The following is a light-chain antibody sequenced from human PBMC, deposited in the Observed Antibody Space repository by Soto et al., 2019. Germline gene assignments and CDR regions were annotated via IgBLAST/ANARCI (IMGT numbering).Light chain of an antibody. Sequence: IVMTQSPATLSVSPGEGATLSCRASQSLSSNLAWYQQKPGQAPRLLIYGAFTRAAGVPARFSGSGSGTEFTLTISSLQSEDSAVYFCQQYANWPKTFGQGTKVDIK. V-gene: IGKV3-15*01. CDR1: QSLSSN. J-gene: IGKJ1*01. CDR2: GAF. CDR3: QQYANWPKT.